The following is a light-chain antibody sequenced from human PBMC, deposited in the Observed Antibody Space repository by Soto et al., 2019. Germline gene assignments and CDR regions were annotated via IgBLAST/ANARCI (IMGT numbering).Light chain of an antibody. CDR1: QSVSSSY. Sequence: EIVLTQSPGTLSLSPGERATLSCRASQSVSSSYLAWYQQKPGQAPRLLIYGASSMATGIPDRVSGSGSGTDFTLTISRLEPEDFAVYYCTQYGSSPPWTFGQGTKVEIK. J-gene: IGKJ1*01. CDR3: TQYGSSPPWT. V-gene: IGKV3-20*01. CDR2: GAS.